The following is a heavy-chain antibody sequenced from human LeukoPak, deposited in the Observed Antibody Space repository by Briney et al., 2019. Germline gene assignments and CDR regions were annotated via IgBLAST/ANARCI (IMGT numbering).Heavy chain of an antibody. V-gene: IGHV1-18*01. D-gene: IGHD2-15*01. Sequence: GASVKVSCKASGYTFTTYGITWVRQAPGQRLEWMGWISAYNANTNYAQKFQGRVTMTTDTSTSTAYMELRRLRYGDTAVYYCVRVPELPEYWGQGTLVTVSS. CDR3: VRVPELPEY. CDR1: GYTFTTYG. J-gene: IGHJ4*02. CDR2: ISAYNANT.